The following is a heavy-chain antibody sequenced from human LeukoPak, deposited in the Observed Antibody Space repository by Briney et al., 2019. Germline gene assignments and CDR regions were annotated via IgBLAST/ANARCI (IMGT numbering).Heavy chain of an antibody. Sequence: PGGSLRLSCAASGFTFSSYAMHWVRQAPGKGLEWVAVISYDGSNKYYADSVKGRFTISRDNSKNTLYLQMNSLRAEDTAVYYCARRAGVLRFLEWSPSAFDIWGQGTMVTVSS. CDR3: ARRAGVLRFLEWSPSAFDI. J-gene: IGHJ3*02. D-gene: IGHD3-3*01. CDR1: GFTFSSYA. V-gene: IGHV3-30-3*01. CDR2: ISYDGSNK.